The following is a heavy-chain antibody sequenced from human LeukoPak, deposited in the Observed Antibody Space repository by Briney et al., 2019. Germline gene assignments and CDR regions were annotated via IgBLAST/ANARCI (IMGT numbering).Heavy chain of an antibody. CDR2: ISSSSSFT. J-gene: IGHJ4*02. Sequence: GGSLRLSCAASGYTFSDYYMSWIRQAPGKGLEWVSYISSSSSFTNFADSVKGRFTISRDNAKNSLYLQMNSLRAEDTAVYYCARDAGDSGYDLFDYWGQGTLVTVSS. D-gene: IGHD5-12*01. CDR1: GYTFSDYY. V-gene: IGHV3-11*05. CDR3: ARDAGDSGYDLFDY.